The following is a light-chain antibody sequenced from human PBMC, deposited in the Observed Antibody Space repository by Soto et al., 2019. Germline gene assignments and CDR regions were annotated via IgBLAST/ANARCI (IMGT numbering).Light chain of an antibody. Sequence: DIQMTQSPSSLSASVGDRVTITCRASQGIRNDLDWYQQKPGKAPKRLIYAASSLQSGVPSRFSGSGSGTEFTLTIGSLQPEDFATSSCLQHNRYPWTFGQGTKVEIK. CDR3: LQHNRYPWT. CDR2: AAS. J-gene: IGKJ1*01. CDR1: QGIRND. V-gene: IGKV1-17*01.